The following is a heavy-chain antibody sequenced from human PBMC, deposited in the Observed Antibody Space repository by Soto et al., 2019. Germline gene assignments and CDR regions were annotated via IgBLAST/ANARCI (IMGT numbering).Heavy chain of an antibody. J-gene: IGHJ5*02. D-gene: IGHD3-3*01. CDR1: GFTFSGYG. CDR2: IGRNGRST. Sequence: PWGSLRLSCAASGFTFSGYGSSWVRQAPGKGLEWVSTIGRNGRSTYYADSVKGRFTISRDNSKNTLYLQLNSLRVEDTAVYYCAKGSNVWSDYQHWFDPWGQGTLVTVSS. CDR3: AKGSNVWSDYQHWFDP. V-gene: IGHV3-23*01.